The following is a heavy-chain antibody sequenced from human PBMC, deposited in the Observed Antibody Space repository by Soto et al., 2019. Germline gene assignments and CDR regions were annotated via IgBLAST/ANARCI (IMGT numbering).Heavy chain of an antibody. V-gene: IGHV4-39*01. D-gene: IGHD2-15*01. CDR1: GGSVSSRSYF. CDR2: IYYNGST. J-gene: IGHJ5*02. CDR3: ARQRVIPATPTNWFDP. Sequence: SETLSLTCTVSGGSVSSRSYFWGWIRQPPGKGLEWIGTIYYNGSTYYNPSLKSRVTLSVDTSKNQFSLKLTSVTASDTAVYYCARQRVIPATPTNWFDPWRQGTLVTVSS.